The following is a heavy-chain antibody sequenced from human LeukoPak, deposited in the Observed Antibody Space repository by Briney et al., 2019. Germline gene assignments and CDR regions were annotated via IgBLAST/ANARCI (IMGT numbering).Heavy chain of an antibody. CDR1: GFTFSSYS. J-gene: IGHJ6*02. CDR3: ARERIAARPPNDYYYYGMDV. CDR2: ISSSSSYI. D-gene: IGHD6-6*01. Sequence: PGGSLRLSCAASGFTFSSYSMNWVRQAPGKGLEWVSSISSSSSYIYYADSVKGRFTISRDNAKNSLYLQMNSLRAEDTAVYYCARERIAARPPNDYYYYGMDVWGQGTTVTVSS. V-gene: IGHV3-21*01.